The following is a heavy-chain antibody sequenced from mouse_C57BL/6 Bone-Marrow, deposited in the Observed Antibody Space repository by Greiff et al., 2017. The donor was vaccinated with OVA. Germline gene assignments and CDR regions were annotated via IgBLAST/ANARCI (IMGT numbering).Heavy chain of an antibody. CDR3: TTIVYYYGSSYGYFDV. D-gene: IGHD1-1*01. Sequence: EVQLQQSGAELVRPGASVKLSCTASGFNIQDDYMHWVKQRPEQGLEWIGWIDPENGDTEYASKFQGKATITADTSSNTAYLQLSSLTSEDTAVSYCTTIVYYYGSSYGYFDVWGTGTTVTVSS. J-gene: IGHJ1*03. CDR2: IDPENGDT. CDR1: GFNIQDDY. V-gene: IGHV14-4*01.